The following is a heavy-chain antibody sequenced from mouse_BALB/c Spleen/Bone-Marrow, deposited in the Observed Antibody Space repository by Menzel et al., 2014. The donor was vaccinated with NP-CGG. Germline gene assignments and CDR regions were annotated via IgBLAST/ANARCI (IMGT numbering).Heavy chain of an antibody. CDR3: ANLGRYAMDY. V-gene: IGHV1-84*02. Sequence: LVESGPELVKPGASVKISCKASGYTFTDYYINWVKQKPGQGLEWIGWIYPGSGNTKYSEKFKGKATLTVDTSSSTAYMQLSSLTSEDTAVYFCANLGRYAMDYWGQGTSVTVSS. J-gene: IGHJ4*01. CDR1: GYTFTDYY. CDR2: IYPGSGNT. D-gene: IGHD3-1*01.